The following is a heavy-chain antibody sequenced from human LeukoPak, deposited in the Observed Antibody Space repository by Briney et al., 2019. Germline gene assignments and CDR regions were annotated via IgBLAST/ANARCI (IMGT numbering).Heavy chain of an antibody. J-gene: IGHJ4*02. CDR3: ARSHSVWTSFDY. Sequence: NPSETLSLTCTVSGGSISSYYWSWIRQPPGKGLEWIGYIYYSGSTNYNPSLKSRVTISVDTSKNRFSLKLSSVTAADTAVYYCARSHSVWTSFDYWGQGTLVTVSS. D-gene: IGHD3/OR15-3a*01. CDR2: IYYSGST. CDR1: GGSISSYY. V-gene: IGHV4-59*01.